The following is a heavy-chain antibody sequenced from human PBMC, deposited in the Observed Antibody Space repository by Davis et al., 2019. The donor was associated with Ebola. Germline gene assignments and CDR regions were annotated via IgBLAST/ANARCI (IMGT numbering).Heavy chain of an antibody. J-gene: IGHJ6*02. Sequence: AASVKVSCKASGYTFTSYGISWVRQAPGQGLEWMGWISAYNGNTNYAQKLQGRVTMTTDTSTSTAYMELRSLRSDDTAVYYCARDMQQLARPVYYYYYGMDVWGQGTTVTVSS. D-gene: IGHD6-13*01. V-gene: IGHV1-18*01. CDR2: ISAYNGNT. CDR3: ARDMQQLARPVYYYYYGMDV. CDR1: GYTFTSYG.